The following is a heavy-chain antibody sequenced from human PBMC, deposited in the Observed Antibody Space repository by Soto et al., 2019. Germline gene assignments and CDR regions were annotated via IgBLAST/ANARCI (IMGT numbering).Heavy chain of an antibody. J-gene: IGHJ4*02. Sequence: QVQLVQSGAEVKNPGASVKISCTASGYNFINNYIYWVRQAPGQGLEYMGIIYPSGGNTKYEQKFQDRVTMTRDTSTNTVYLELTSLRFDDTAMYYCAKEGAEWGQGTLVTVSS. V-gene: IGHV1-46*01. CDR3: AKEGAE. CDR1: GYNFINNY. CDR2: IYPSGGNT.